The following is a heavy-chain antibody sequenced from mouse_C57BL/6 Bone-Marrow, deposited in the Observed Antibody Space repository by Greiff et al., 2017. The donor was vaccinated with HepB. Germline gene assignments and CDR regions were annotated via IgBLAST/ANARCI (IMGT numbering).Heavy chain of an antibody. Sequence: EVKLVESGPELVKPGASVKISCKASGYSFTDYNMNWVKQSNGKSLEWIGVINPNYGTTSYNQKFKGKATLTVDQSSSTAYMQLNSLTSEDSAVYYCARSYYGSSPGNFDVWGTGTTVTVSS. CDR1: GYSFTDYN. J-gene: IGHJ1*03. CDR3: ARSYYGSSPGNFDV. CDR2: INPNYGTT. V-gene: IGHV1-39*01. D-gene: IGHD1-1*01.